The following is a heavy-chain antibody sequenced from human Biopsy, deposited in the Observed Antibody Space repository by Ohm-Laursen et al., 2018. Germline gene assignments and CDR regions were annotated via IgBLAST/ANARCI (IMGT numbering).Heavy chain of an antibody. CDR3: AREAIGYQLPCDD. CDR2: IIPIFGTA. Sequence: SVKVSCKTSGGTFTNYAISWVRQAPGQGLEWMGGIIPIFGTANYAQKFQGRVTITADESTSTAYMELSSLRSDDTAVYYCAREAIGYQLPCDDWGQGTLVTVSS. D-gene: IGHD2-15*01. CDR1: GGTFTNYA. J-gene: IGHJ4*02. V-gene: IGHV1-69*13.